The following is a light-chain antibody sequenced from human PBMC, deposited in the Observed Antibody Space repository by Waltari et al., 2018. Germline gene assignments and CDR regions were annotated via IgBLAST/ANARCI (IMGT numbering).Light chain of an antibody. J-gene: IGKJ3*01. Sequence: TQSPVTLSVSPGERVTLSCRASQSVRSKLAWYQHKPGQAPRLLFYAASTRATDIPARFSGSGSGTEFTLTISSLQSEDFAVYYCQQHDNWPFTFGPGTKVDI. CDR3: QQHDNWPFT. V-gene: IGKV3-15*01. CDR2: AAS. CDR1: QSVRSK.